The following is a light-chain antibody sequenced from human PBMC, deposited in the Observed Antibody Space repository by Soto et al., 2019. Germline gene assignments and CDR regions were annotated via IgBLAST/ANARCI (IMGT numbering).Light chain of an antibody. CDR1: QSISSY. Sequence: DIQMTQSTSSLSASVGVRVTITCRASQSISSYLNWYQQKPGKAPKLLIYAASSLQSGVPSRFSGSGSGTDFTLTISSLQPEDFATYYCQQSYSTPPITFGQGTRLEIK. J-gene: IGKJ5*01. CDR3: QQSYSTPPIT. V-gene: IGKV1-39*01. CDR2: AAS.